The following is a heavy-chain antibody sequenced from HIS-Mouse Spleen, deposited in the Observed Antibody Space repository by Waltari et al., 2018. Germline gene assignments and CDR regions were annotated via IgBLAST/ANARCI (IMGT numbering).Heavy chain of an antibody. CDR1: GGSISSSSYY. CDR3: AREIPYSSSWYDWYFDL. J-gene: IGHJ2*01. CDR2: TYYRGST. D-gene: IGHD6-13*01. Sequence: QLQLQESGPGLVKPSETLSLTCTVSGGSISSSSYYWGWIRQPPGKGRVWIGSTYYRGSTSSNPYLKSRVTISVDTSKNQFSRKLSSVTAADTAVYYCAREIPYSSSWYDWYFDLWGRGTLVTVSS. V-gene: IGHV4-39*07.